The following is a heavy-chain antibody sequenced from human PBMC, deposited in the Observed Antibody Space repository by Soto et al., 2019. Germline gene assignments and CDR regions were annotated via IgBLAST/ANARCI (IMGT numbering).Heavy chain of an antibody. Sequence: GGSLRLSCAASGFTFSSYDMHWVRQATGKGLEWVSAIGTAGDTYYPGSVKGRFTISRENAKNSLYLQMNSLRAGDTAVYYCARGDYYDILAGYTDYYGMDVWGQGTTVTVSS. V-gene: IGHV3-13*01. J-gene: IGHJ6*02. CDR3: ARGDYYDILAGYTDYYGMDV. D-gene: IGHD3-9*01. CDR2: IGTAGDT. CDR1: GFTFSSYD.